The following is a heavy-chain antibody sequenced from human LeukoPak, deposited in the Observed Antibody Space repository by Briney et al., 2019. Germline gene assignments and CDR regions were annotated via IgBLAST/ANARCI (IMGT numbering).Heavy chain of an antibody. CDR3: AKDKGVVVTANFDY. CDR2: ISYDGSNK. J-gene: IGHJ4*02. V-gene: IGHV3-30*18. Sequence: PGRSLRLSCAASGFTFSSYGMHWVRRAPGKGLEWVAVISYDGSNKYYADSVKGRFTISRDNSKNTLYLQMNSLRAEDTAVYYCAKDKGVVVTANFDYWGQGTLVTVSS. CDR1: GFTFSSYG. D-gene: IGHD2-21*02.